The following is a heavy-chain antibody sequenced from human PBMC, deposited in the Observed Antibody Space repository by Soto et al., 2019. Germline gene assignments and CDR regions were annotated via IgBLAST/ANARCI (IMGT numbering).Heavy chain of an antibody. J-gene: IGHJ6*03. D-gene: IGHD2-2*01. CDR1: GGTFSSYT. CDR3: AYLGNCSSTSCYDYYYYYMDV. CDR2: IIPILGIA. Sequence: QVQLVQSGAEVKKPGSSVKVSCKASGGTFSSYTISWVRQAPGQGLEWMGRIIPILGIANYAQKFQGRVTITADKSTSTAYMELSSLRSEDTAVYYCAYLGNCSSTSCYDYYYYYMDVWGKGTTVTVSS. V-gene: IGHV1-69*02.